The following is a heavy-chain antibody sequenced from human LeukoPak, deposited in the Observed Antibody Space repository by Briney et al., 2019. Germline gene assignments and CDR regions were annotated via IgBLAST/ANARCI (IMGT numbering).Heavy chain of an antibody. J-gene: IGHJ4*02. V-gene: IGHV1-46*01. D-gene: IGHD2-2*01. CDR3: ATGAVPAASGY. CDR1: GYTFTSYY. CDR2: INPSGGST. Sequence: ASAKVSCKASGYTFTSYYMHWVRQAPGRGLEWMGIINPSGGSTRNAQKFQGRVTMTRDTSTSTVYMELSSLRSEDTAVYYCATGAVPAASGYWGQGTLVTVSS.